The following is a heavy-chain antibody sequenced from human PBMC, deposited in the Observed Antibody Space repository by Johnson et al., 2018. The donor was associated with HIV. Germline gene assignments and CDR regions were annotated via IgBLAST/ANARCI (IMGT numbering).Heavy chain of an antibody. CDR3: AKDEEGYSSAWSAGTAFDM. D-gene: IGHD6-13*01. CDR2: ISYDGSNK. J-gene: IGHJ3*02. CDR1: GFTFSSYA. V-gene: IGHV3-30*04. Sequence: QVQLVESGGGVVQPGMFVRLSCAASGFTFSSYAMHWVRQAPGKGLEWVEVISYDGSNKYYADSVKGRFTITRDNSKNTLYMQMNTLKADDTAIYYCAKDEEGYSSAWSAGTAFDMWGQGTLVTVSS.